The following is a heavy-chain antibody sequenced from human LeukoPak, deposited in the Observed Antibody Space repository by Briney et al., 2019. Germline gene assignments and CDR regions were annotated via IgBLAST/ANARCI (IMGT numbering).Heavy chain of an antibody. CDR3: ARAQAWDASDPNWFDP. Sequence: SVKVSCKASGGTFSSYAISWVRQAPGQGLEWMGGIIPIFGTVNYAQKFQGRVTITADESTSTAYMELSSLRSEDTAVYYCARAQAWDASDPNWFDPWGQGSLVIVSS. CDR1: GGTFSSYA. CDR2: IIPIFGTV. D-gene: IGHD1-26*01. J-gene: IGHJ5*02. V-gene: IGHV1-69*13.